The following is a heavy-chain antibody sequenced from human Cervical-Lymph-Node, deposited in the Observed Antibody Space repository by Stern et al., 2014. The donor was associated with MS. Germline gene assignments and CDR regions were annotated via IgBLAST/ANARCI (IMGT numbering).Heavy chain of an antibody. Sequence: VQLVESGGGVVQPGRSLRLSCAASGFLFNSYAMLWVRQAPGKGLEWVGLIFYVGDTPSYADTVKGRFTVSSDDSKSKLYLEMNSLRAEDTAVYYCGKGVSLDTAILDFWGPGTLVTVSS. J-gene: IGHJ4*02. CDR1: GFLFNSYA. CDR3: GKGVSLDTAILDF. V-gene: IGHV3-30*04. CDR2: IFYVGDTP. D-gene: IGHD5-18*01.